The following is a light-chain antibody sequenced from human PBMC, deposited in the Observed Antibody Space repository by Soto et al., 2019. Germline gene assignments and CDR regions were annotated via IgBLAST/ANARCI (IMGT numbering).Light chain of an antibody. J-gene: IGKJ3*01. CDR1: QSVSSSY. V-gene: IGKV3-20*01. Sequence: EIVLTQSPGTLSLSPGERATLSCRASQSVSSSYLAWYQQKRGQAPRLLIYAASIGATGIPDRFSGSGSGTDFTLTISRLEPEDFAVYYCQQYGRSLTFGPGTKVDIK. CDR3: QQYGRSLT. CDR2: AAS.